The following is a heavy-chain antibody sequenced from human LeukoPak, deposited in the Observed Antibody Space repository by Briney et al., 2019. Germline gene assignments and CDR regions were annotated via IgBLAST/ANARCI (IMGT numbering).Heavy chain of an antibody. Sequence: GGSLRLSCAASGFTFSSYGMHWVRQAPGKGLEWVSAISGSGGSTYYADSVKGRFTISRDNSKNTLYLQMNSLRAEDTAVYYCAKGRDNPFGGVIELDYWGQGTLVTVSS. V-gene: IGHV3-23*01. CDR2: ISGSGGST. CDR3: AKGRDNPFGGVIELDY. CDR1: GFTFSSYG. J-gene: IGHJ4*02. D-gene: IGHD3-16*02.